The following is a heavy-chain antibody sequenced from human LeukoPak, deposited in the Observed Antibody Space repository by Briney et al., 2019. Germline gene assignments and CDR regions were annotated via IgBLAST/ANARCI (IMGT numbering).Heavy chain of an antibody. CDR2: MNPNSGNT. CDR3: ARVSYSSGWFREEDY. D-gene: IGHD6-19*01. Sequence: ASVKVSCKASGYTFTSYDINWVRQATGQWLEWMGWMNPNSGNTGYAQKFQGRVTMTRNTSISTAYMELSSLRSEDTAVYYCARVSYSSGWFREEDYWGQGTLVTVSS. J-gene: IGHJ4*02. V-gene: IGHV1-8*01. CDR1: GYTFTSYD.